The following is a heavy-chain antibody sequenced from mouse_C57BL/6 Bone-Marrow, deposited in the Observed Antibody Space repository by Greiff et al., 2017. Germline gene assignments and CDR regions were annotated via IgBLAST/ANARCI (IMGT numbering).Heavy chain of an antibody. CDR3: ARDRGTGTRSYFDY. J-gene: IGHJ2*01. CDR1: GFTFSSYA. D-gene: IGHD4-1*01. V-gene: IGHV5-4*01. Sequence: QLVESGGGLVKPGGSLKLSCAASGFTFSSYAMSWVRQTPEKRLEWVATISDGGSYTYYPDNVKGRFTISRDNAKNNLYLQMSHLKSEDTAMYYCARDRGTGTRSYFDYWGQGTTLTVSS. CDR2: ISDGGSYT.